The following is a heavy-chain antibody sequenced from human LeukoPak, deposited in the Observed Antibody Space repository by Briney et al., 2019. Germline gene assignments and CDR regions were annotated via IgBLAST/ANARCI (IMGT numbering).Heavy chain of an antibody. J-gene: IGHJ4*02. Sequence: SETLSLTCAVYGGSFSGYYWSWIRQPPGKGLEWIGEINHSGSTNYNPSLKSRVTISVDTSKNQFSLKLSSVTAADTAVYYCARGRVFDYWGQGTLVTVSS. CDR3: ARGRVFDY. D-gene: IGHD6-13*01. V-gene: IGHV4-34*01. CDR2: INHSGST. CDR1: GGSFSGYY.